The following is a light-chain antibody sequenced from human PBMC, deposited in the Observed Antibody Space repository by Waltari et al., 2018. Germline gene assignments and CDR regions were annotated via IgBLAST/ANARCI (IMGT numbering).Light chain of an antibody. Sequence: SYVLTQSPPVSVAPGQTASVSRGGNNIGSQSLNRYQQKPGQAPVLVVYDDSDRPAGTPERFSGSNSGNTATLTISRVEAGDEADYYCQVWDSGTDHEVFGGGTKLTV. CDR2: DDS. CDR1: NIGSQS. V-gene: IGLV3-21*02. CDR3: QVWDSGTDHEV. J-gene: IGLJ3*02.